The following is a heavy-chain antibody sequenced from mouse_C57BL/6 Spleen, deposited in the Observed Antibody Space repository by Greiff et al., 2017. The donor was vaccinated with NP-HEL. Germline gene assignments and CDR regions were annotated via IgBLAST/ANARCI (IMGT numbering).Heavy chain of an antibody. CDR1: GYTFTSYW. Sequence: QVQLQQPGAELVKPGASVKMSCKASGYTFTSYWITWVKQRPGQGLEWIGDIYPGSGSTNYNEKFKSKATLTVDTSSSTAYMELRSLTSEDSAVYFCASFTTVVAFDYWGQGTTLTVSS. CDR3: ASFTTVVAFDY. V-gene: IGHV1-55*01. CDR2: IYPGSGST. J-gene: IGHJ2*01. D-gene: IGHD1-1*01.